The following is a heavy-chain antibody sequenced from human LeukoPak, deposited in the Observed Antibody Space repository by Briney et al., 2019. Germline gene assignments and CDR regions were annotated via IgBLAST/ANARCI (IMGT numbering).Heavy chain of an antibody. J-gene: IGHJ4*02. V-gene: IGHV3-48*01. CDR1: GFTFSSYS. CDR3: AKGHGNWQLVNFDY. D-gene: IGHD6-13*01. CDR2: ISSSSTI. Sequence: GGSLRLSCAASGFTFSSYSMNWVRQAPGKGLEWVSYISSSSTIYYADSVKGRFTISRDNSKNTLYLQMNSLRAEDTAVYYCAKGHGNWQLVNFDYWGQGTLVTVSS.